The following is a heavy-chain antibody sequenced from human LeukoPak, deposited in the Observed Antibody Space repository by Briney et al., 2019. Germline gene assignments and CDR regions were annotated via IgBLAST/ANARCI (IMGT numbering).Heavy chain of an antibody. CDR2: VSSSGSNT. CDR3: ARDPWSFDAFDF. V-gene: IGHV3-23*05. J-gene: IGHJ3*01. Sequence: GGSLRLSCAASGFTFSVSVMNWVRQAPGKGLEWVSGVSSSGSNTYYAESVKGRFTISRDNDKNFLYLEMNNLRAEDTALYHCARDPWSFDAFDFWGQGTMVTVSA. D-gene: IGHD2-8*02. CDR1: GFTFSVSV.